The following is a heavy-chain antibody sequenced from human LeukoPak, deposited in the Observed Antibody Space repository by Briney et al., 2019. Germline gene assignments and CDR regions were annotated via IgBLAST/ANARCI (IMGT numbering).Heavy chain of an antibody. D-gene: IGHD3-22*01. CDR3: ARSYYYDSSHTADY. J-gene: IGHJ4*02. V-gene: IGHV3-33*01. Sequence: GGSLRLSCAASGFTFSNYGMHWVRQAPGKGLEWVAYIWYDGSNKYYTDSVKGRFTISSDNSKNTLYLQMNSLRAEDTAVYYCARSYYYDSSHTADYWGQGTLVTVSS. CDR1: GFTFSNYG. CDR2: IWYDGSNK.